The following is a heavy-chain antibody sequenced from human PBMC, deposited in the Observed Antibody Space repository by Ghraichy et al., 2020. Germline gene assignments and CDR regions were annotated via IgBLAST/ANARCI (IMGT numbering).Heavy chain of an antibody. Sequence: GESLNISCKGSGYTFTSYWIVWVRQMPGKGVEWMGTIYPGDSDTRYSPSFQGQVTISADRPINTAYLQWSSLKASDTAMYYCARVKRADLGATWFDPWGQGTLVTVSS. CDR3: ARVKRADLGATWFDP. CDR1: GYTFTSYW. V-gene: IGHV5-51*04. CDR2: IYPGDSDT. D-gene: IGHD1-26*01. J-gene: IGHJ5*02.